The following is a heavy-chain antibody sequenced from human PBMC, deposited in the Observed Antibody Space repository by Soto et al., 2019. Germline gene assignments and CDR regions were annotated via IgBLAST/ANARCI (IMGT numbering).Heavy chain of an antibody. V-gene: IGHV4-59*08. D-gene: IGHD3-3*01. Sequence: SETLSLTCTVSGGSISSYYWSWIRQPPGKGLEWIGYIYYSGSTNYNPSLKSRVTISVDTSKNQFSLKLSSVTAADTAVYYCARQPPLSYDFWSGYYTGAFDIWGQGTMVTVSS. CDR1: GGSISSYY. CDR3: ARQPPLSYDFWSGYYTGAFDI. J-gene: IGHJ3*02. CDR2: IYYSGST.